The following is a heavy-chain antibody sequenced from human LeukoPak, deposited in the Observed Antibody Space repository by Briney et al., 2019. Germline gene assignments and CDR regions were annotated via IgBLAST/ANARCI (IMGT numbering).Heavy chain of an antibody. CDR2: FDPEDGET. J-gene: IGHJ4*02. D-gene: IGHD3-22*01. CDR3: ATLPKGLSGYMNTLDY. Sequence: GASVTVSCKVSGYTLTELSMHWVRQAPGKGLEWMGGFDPEDGETIYAQKFQGRVTMTEDTSTDTAYMELSSLRSEDTAVYYCATLPKGLSGYMNTLDYWGQGTLVTVSS. CDR1: GYTLTELS. V-gene: IGHV1-24*01.